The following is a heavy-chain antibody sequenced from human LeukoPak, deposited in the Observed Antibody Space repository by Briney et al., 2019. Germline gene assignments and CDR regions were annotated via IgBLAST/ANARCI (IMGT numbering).Heavy chain of an antibody. J-gene: IGHJ4*02. V-gene: IGHV3-23*01. CDR3: AKERELVVTGNYFDY. Sequence: GGSLRLSCAASGFTFSSYAMSWVRQAPGKGLEWVSVISGSGGSTYYADSVKGRFTISRDNSKNTLYLQMNSLRAEDTAVYYCAKERELVVTGNYFDYRGQGTLVTVSS. CDR2: ISGSGGST. CDR1: GFTFSSYA. D-gene: IGHD6-19*01.